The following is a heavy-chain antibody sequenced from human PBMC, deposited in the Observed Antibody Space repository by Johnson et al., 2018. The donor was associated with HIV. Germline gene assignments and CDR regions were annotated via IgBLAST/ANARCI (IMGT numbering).Heavy chain of an antibody. V-gene: IGHV3-66*01. Sequence: VQLVESGGGLVQPGGSLRLPCVASGFTVSGNYMSWVRQAPGKGLEWVTVMSSGGSTYYAASVKGRFTISRDNSKNTMYLQMNSLRAEDTSVYYCAGGDCVPIWDHGQMVTVSS. J-gene: IGHJ3*02. D-gene: IGHD3/OR15-3a*01. CDR3: AGGDCVPI. CDR2: MSSGGST. CDR1: GFTVSGNY.